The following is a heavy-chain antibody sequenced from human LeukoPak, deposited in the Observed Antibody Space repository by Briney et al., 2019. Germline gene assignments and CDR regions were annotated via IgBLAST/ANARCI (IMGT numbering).Heavy chain of an antibody. V-gene: IGHV3-33*01. D-gene: IGHD2-15*01. CDR2: LWDDGSNK. CDR1: GFTFSSYG. J-gene: IGHJ4*02. CDR3: ARDLRRYCSGGSCYSFDY. Sequence: GRSLRLSCAASGFTFSSYGMHWVRQAPGKGLEWGAVLWDDGSNKYYADSVKGRFTISRDNSKNTLYLQMNSLRAEDTAVYYCARDLRRYCSGGSCYSFDYWGQGTPVTVSS.